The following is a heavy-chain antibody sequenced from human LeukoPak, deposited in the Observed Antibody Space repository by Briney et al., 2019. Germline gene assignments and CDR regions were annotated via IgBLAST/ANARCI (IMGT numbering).Heavy chain of an antibody. Sequence: SETLSLTCTVSGGSISSSSYYWGWIRQPPGKGPEWIGSIYYSGSTYYNPSLKSRVTISVDTSKNQFSLKLSSVTAADTAVYYCASIQQQLVDSFDPWGQGTLVTVSS. CDR1: GGSISSSSYY. V-gene: IGHV4-39*01. J-gene: IGHJ5*02. CDR2: IYYSGST. D-gene: IGHD6-13*01. CDR3: ASIQQQLVDSFDP.